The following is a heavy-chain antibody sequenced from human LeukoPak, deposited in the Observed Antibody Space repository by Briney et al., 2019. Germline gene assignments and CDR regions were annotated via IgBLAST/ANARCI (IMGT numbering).Heavy chain of an antibody. D-gene: IGHD3-22*01. CDR1: GFTFSSYS. CDR3: ARALWYYDRSGYAIGVYFDS. CDR2: INTGSSTI. V-gene: IGHV3-48*01. Sequence: PGGSLRLSCAASGFTFSSYSMSWVRQAPGRGLEWVSYINTGSSTIYYADSVKGRFTISRDNAKNSLYLQMNSLRAEDTAVYYCARALWYYDRSGYAIGVYFDSWGQGTLVTVSS. J-gene: IGHJ4*02.